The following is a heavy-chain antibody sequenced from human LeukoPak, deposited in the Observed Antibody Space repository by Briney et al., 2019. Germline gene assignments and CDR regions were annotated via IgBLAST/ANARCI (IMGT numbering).Heavy chain of an antibody. J-gene: IGHJ4*02. CDR2: IWYDGSNK. CDR1: GFTFRNYG. V-gene: IGHV3-33*01. Sequence: GGSLRLSCAASGFTFRNYGMHWVRQAPGKGLEWVAIIWYDGSNKYYADSVKGRFTISRDNSKNTLYLQMNSLRAEDTAVYYCARDRNRYCSGGSCYQIDYWGQGTLVTVSS. CDR3: ARDRNRYCSGGSCYQIDY. D-gene: IGHD2-15*01.